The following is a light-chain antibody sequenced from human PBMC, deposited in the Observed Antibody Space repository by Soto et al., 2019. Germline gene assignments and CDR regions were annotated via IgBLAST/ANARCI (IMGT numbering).Light chain of an antibody. V-gene: IGLV2-23*02. CDR2: EAS. Sequence: QSALTQPASVSESPGQSITISCTGTSSDVGSHNLVSWYQQYSDKAPKLIIFEASKRPSGVPDRFSGSKSGDTASLTISGLQSEDEAEYYCCSYAGTHTFVIFGAGTKLTVL. CDR3: CSYAGTHTFVI. J-gene: IGLJ2*01. CDR1: SSDVGSHNL.